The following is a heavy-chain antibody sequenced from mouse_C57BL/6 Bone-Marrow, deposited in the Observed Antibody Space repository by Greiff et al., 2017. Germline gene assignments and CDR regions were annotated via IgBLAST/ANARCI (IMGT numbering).Heavy chain of an antibody. J-gene: IGHJ2*01. D-gene: IGHD1-1*01. CDR3: TTVVHY. CDR1: GFNIKDDY. Sequence: EVQLQQSGAGLVRPGASVKLSCTASGFNIKDDYMHWVKQRPEQGLEWIGWIDPENGDTEYASKFQGKATITADTPSNTAFLQLSSLTSEDTAVYYCTTVVHYWGQGTTLTVSS. CDR2: IDPENGDT. V-gene: IGHV14-4*01.